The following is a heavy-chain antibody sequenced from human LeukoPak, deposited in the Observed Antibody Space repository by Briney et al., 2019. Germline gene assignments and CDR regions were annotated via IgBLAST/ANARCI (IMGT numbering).Heavy chain of an antibody. J-gene: IGHJ3*02. Sequence: SETLSLTCTVSGGSISSYYWSWIRQPPGKGLEWIGYIYYSGSTNYNHSLKSRVTISVDTSKNQVSLKVSSVTAADTAVYHCARHGEVGANDAFDIWGQGTMVTVSS. CDR1: GGSISSYY. D-gene: IGHD1-26*01. V-gene: IGHV4-59*08. CDR2: IYYSGST. CDR3: ARHGEVGANDAFDI.